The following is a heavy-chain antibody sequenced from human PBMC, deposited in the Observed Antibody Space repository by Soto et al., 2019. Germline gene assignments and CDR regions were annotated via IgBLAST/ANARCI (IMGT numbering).Heavy chain of an antibody. CDR1: GFTFSDYG. CDR3: AKVVLRFGTMNGVDV. J-gene: IGHJ6*02. D-gene: IGHD2-8*01. CDR2: ISYDGSNK. V-gene: IGHV3-30*18. Sequence: QVQLVESGGDVVQPGRSLRLSCAASGFTFSDYGMHWVRQAPGKGLEWVAVISYDGSNKYYADSVKGRFTISRDDSKNTLYLQMNSLRAEDTAVYYCAKVVLRFGTMNGVDVWGQGTTVTVSS.